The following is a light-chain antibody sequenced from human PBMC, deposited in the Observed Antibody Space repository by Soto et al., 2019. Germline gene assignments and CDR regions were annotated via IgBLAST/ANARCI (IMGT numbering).Light chain of an antibody. CDR1: QSVSSY. V-gene: IGKV3-15*01. Sequence: VFTQSPTTLSLSPGGRATLSCRASQSVSSYLAWYQQKPGQAPRLLIHGASTRATGIPVRFSGSVSGTEFTLTISSLQSEDFAVYYCQQYYNWRPRFGQGTKVDI. J-gene: IGKJ1*01. CDR3: QQYYNWRPR. CDR2: GAS.